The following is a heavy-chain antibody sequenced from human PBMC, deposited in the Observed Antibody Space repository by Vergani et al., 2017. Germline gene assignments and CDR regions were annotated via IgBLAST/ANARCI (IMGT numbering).Heavy chain of an antibody. V-gene: IGHV3-30*02. CDR1: GFTFKSYG. CDR2: IRSDESRR. Sequence: QVQLVESVGGVVQPGGSLRLSCAASGFTFKSYGMHWVRQAPGKGLELVASIRSDESRRYYGDSMEGPFTISRDNSKNTLYLQMKSLRPEDTAVYYCAKEGGGYCSGGTCYPEYWGQGTLVIVSS. D-gene: IGHD2-15*01. J-gene: IGHJ4*02. CDR3: AKEGGGYCSGGTCYPEY.